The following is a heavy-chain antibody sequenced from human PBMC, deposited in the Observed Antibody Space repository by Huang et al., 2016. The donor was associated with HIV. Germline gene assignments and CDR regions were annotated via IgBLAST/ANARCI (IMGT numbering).Heavy chain of an antibody. V-gene: IGHV1-18*01. CDR2: VSTYNGHK. J-gene: IGHJ5*02. Sequence: QVQLVQSGPEMTKPGASVNVSCKASGYTFFTYSISWVRQAPGQGLEWMGWVSTYNGHKNDAQKFQGRLTLTTDVSTSSAYMELKNLRSDDTAVYYCARFRGPQVTLNWLDPWGQGTLVTVSS. CDR3: ARFRGPQVTLNWLDP. D-gene: IGHD3-10*01. CDR1: GYTFFTYS.